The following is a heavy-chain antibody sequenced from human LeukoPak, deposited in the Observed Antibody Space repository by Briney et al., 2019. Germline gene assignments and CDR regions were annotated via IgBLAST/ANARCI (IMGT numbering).Heavy chain of an antibody. CDR2: IYYSGST. D-gene: IGHD3-10*01. Sequence: PSETLSLTCTVSGGSISSYYWSWIRQPPGKGLEWIGYIYYSGSTNYNPSLKSRVTISVDTSKNQFSLKLSSVTAADTAVCYCARHAYYYGSGSYYSSYYYYGMDVWGQGTTVTVSS. CDR3: ARHAYYYGSGSYYSSYYYYGMDV. J-gene: IGHJ6*02. CDR1: GGSISSYY. V-gene: IGHV4-59*08.